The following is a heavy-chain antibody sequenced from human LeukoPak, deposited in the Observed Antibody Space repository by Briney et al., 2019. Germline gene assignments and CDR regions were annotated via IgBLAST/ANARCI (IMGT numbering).Heavy chain of an antibody. J-gene: IGHJ4*02. CDR2: INAGNGNT. CDR3: ARDRAMVRGVTHYYFDY. D-gene: IGHD3-10*01. V-gene: IGHV1-3*01. Sequence: ASVKVSCKASGYTFTSYAMHWVRQAPGQRLEWMGWINAGNGNTKYSQKFQGRVTITRDTSASTAYMELSSLRSEDTAVYYCARDRAMVRGVTHYYFDYWGQGTLVTVSS. CDR1: GYTFTSYA.